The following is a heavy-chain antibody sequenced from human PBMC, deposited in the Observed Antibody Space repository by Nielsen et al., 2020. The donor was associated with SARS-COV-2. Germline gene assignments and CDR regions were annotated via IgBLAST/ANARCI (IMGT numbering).Heavy chain of an antibody. CDR2: IYYSGST. CDR3: ARNWNYARWGNYYYGMDV. CDR1: GGSISSSSYY. Sequence: SETLSLTCTVSGGSISSSSYYWGWIRKPPGKGLEWIGSIYYSGSTYYNPSLKSRVTISADTSKNQFSLKLSSVTAADTAVYYCARNWNYARWGNYYYGMDVWGQGTTVTVSS. D-gene: IGHD1-7*01. V-gene: IGHV4-39*01. J-gene: IGHJ6*02.